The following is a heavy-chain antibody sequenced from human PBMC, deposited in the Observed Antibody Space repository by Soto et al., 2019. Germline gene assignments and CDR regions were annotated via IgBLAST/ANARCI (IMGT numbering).Heavy chain of an antibody. CDR1: GGSVTDYS. CDR3: ARASMRQGPIGVLDI. J-gene: IGHJ3*02. Sequence: TSETLSLTCTVSGGSVTDYSWTWIRQPPGKGLEWVGYMHFSGTTTYNPSLGSRVTVSVDMSKNHFSLKLTSVTTADTAVYYCARASMRQGPIGVLDIWGHGTMVTVSS. V-gene: IGHV4-59*02. D-gene: IGHD2-8*01. CDR2: MHFSGTT.